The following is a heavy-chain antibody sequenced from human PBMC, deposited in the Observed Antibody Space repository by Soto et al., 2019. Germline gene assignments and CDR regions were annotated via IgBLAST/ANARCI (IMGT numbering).Heavy chain of an antibody. J-gene: IGHJ6*03. CDR3: ARVTPVFRYLGGFLYRELLYYYYYYMDV. Sequence: ASVKVSCKASGYTFTSYYMHWVRQAPGQGLEWMGIINPSGGSTSYAQKFQGRVTMTRDTSTSTVYMELSSLRSEDTAVYYCARVTPVFRYLGGFLYRELLYYYYYYMDVWGKGTTITVSS. D-gene: IGHD3-9*01. CDR1: GYTFTSYY. CDR2: INPSGGST. V-gene: IGHV1-46*01.